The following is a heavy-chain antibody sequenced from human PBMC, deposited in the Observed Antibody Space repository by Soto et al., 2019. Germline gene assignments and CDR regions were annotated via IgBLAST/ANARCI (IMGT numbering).Heavy chain of an antibody. D-gene: IGHD6-13*01. CDR3: AREEVRAASGFHYYYGLDV. CDR1: GDSVSSNSAA. Sequence: PSQTLSLTCAISGDSVSSNSAAWNWIRQSPSRGLEWLGRTFYRSKWYKDYALSVKSRVSINLDTSKNQFSLQLNSVTPEDTAVYYCAREEVRAASGFHYYYGLDVWGQGTTVTVSS. J-gene: IGHJ6*02. CDR2: TFYRSKWYK. V-gene: IGHV6-1*01.